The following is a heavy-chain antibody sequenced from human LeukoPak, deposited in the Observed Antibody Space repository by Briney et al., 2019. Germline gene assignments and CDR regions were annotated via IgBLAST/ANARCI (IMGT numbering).Heavy chain of an antibody. CDR3: ARDWVVPAAPLAFAFDY. V-gene: IGHV3-33*01. J-gene: IGHJ4*02. D-gene: IGHD2-2*01. CDR1: GFTFSSYG. Sequence: GGSLRLSCAASGFTFSSYGMHWVRQAPGKGLEWVAVIWYDGSNKYYADSVKGRFTISRDNSKNTLYLQMNSLRAEDTAVYYCARDWVVPAAPLAFAFDYWGQGTLVTVSS. CDR2: IWYDGSNK.